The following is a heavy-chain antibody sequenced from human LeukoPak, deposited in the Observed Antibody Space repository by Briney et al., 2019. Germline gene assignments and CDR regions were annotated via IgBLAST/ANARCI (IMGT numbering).Heavy chain of an antibody. J-gene: IGHJ4*02. Sequence: ASVKVSCKASGYTFTTYDIPWVRQATGQGLEWMGWMNPNSGDTAYAQKFQGRVAMTRDTSISTAYMELSSLRSEDTAVYYCARDLGVTVRPFSLFYWGQGTLVTVSS. CDR3: ARDLGVTVRPFSLFY. D-gene: IGHD6-6*01. CDR1: GYTFTTYD. CDR2: MNPNSGDT. V-gene: IGHV1-8*01.